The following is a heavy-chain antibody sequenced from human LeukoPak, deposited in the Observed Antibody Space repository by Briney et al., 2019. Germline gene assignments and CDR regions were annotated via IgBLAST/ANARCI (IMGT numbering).Heavy chain of an antibody. CDR3: ARANFLYCSSTTCLFDY. J-gene: IGHJ4*02. D-gene: IGHD2-2*01. V-gene: IGHV1-2*02. CDR1: GYTFTDYY. CDR2: INPNSGDT. Sequence: ASVKVSCKASGYTFTDYYMHWVRQAPGQGFEWMGWINPNSGDTNYAQKFQGRVTMARDTSISTAHMELSRLRSDDTAVYYCARANFLYCSSTTCLFDYWGQGTLVIVSS.